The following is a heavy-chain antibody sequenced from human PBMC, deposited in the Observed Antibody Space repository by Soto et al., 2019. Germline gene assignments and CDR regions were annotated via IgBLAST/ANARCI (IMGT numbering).Heavy chain of an antibody. D-gene: IGHD2-15*01. J-gene: IGHJ3*02. CDR1: GFTVSSHA. CDR2: ITADGGT. V-gene: IGHV3-23*01. Sequence: EVQVLESVGGLVQPGGSLRLSCEGSGFTVSSHAMTWIRQAPGKGPEWVSTITADGGTYYADSVKGRFAMSRDTSESTLYLQMNSLGAEDTAAYYCAPHVSCSGGSCQYDAFAIRGQGTMVTVSS. CDR3: APHVSCSGGSCQYDAFAI.